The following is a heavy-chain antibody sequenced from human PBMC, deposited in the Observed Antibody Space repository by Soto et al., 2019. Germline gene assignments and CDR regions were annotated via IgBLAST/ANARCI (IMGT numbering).Heavy chain of an antibody. D-gene: IGHD3-22*01. Sequence: QVQLQESGPGLVKPSETLSLTCTVSGGSISSYYWSWIRQPPGKGLEWIGYIYYSGSTSYNPSLKSRVTISVDTSKTQFSLKLSSVTAADTAVYYCARLGGYYQAFAYWGQGTLVTVSS. V-gene: IGHV4-59*08. CDR1: GGSISSYY. J-gene: IGHJ4*02. CDR3: ARLGGYYQAFAY. CDR2: IYYSGST.